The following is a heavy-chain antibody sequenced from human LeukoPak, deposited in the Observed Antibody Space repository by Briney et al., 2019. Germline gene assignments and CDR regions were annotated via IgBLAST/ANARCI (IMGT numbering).Heavy chain of an antibody. Sequence: GGSLRLSCEASGFTFSNFGMHWVRQAPGKGLEWVAVISYNGNNKYYVDSVKGRFTLSRDNSKNTLYLQMTGLRTEDTAVYYCAKGRYCSGGACFGSNYLDIWGQGTMVIVS. CDR1: GFTFSNFG. CDR2: ISYNGNNK. V-gene: IGHV3-30*18. J-gene: IGHJ3*02. CDR3: AKGRYCSGGACFGSNYLDI. D-gene: IGHD2-15*01.